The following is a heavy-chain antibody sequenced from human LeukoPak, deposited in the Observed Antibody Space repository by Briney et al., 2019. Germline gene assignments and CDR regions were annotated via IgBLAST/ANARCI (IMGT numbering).Heavy chain of an antibody. J-gene: IGHJ4*02. CDR1: VYTFTTYS. D-gene: IGHD6-6*01. V-gene: IGHV1-18*01. CDR3: AKDRWRDGTSSFDN. CDR2: ISTYNRNT. Sequence: ASVKVSCKASVYTFTTYSINWVRQAPGRGREWVGWISTYNRNTNYAQKLQGRVTMTTDTPTSTAYMELRSLRSDDTAVYYCAKDRWRDGTSSFDNWGQGTLVTVSS.